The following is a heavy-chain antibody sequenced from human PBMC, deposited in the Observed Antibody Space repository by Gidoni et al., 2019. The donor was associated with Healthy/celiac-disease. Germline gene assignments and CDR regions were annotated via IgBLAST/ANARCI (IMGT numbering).Heavy chain of an antibody. D-gene: IGHD3-3*01. CDR3: ARDQSPRITIFGVVTDAFDI. J-gene: IGHJ3*02. Sequence: EAQLVESGGGLVQPGGSLRLSCAASGFTFSSYEMNWVRQAPGKGLEWVSYISSSGSTIYYADSVKGRFTISRDNAKNSLYLQMNSLRAEDTAVYYCARDQSPRITIFGVVTDAFDIWGQGTMVTVSS. CDR1: GFTFSSYE. CDR2: ISSSGSTI. V-gene: IGHV3-48*03.